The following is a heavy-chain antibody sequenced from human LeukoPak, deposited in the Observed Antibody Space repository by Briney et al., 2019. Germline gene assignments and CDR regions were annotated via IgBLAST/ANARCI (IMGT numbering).Heavy chain of an antibody. CDR2: IYSGGST. CDR1: GFTVSSNY. CDR3: ARVRGGSYYGIDY. D-gene: IGHD1-26*01. V-gene: IGHV3-53*01. J-gene: IGHJ4*02. Sequence: GGSLRLSCAASGFTVSSNYMSWVRQAPGKGLEWVSVIYSGGSTYYADSVKGRFTISRDNSKNTLYLQMNSLRAEDTAVYYCARVRGGSYYGIDYWGQGTLVTVSS.